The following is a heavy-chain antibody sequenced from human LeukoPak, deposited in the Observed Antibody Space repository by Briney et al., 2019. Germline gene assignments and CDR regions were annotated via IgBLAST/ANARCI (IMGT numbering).Heavy chain of an antibody. D-gene: IGHD3-3*01. J-gene: IGHJ4*02. CDR1: GFTVSSNY. CDR2: IYSGGST. CDR3: ARSHPGSYYDFWSGYKG. V-gene: IGHV3-66*02. Sequence: PGGSLRLSCAASGFTVSSNYMSWVRQAPGKGLEWVSVIYSGGSTYYADSVKGRFTISRDNSKNTLYLQMNSLRAEDTAVYYCARSHPGSYYDFWSGYKGWGQGTLVTVSS.